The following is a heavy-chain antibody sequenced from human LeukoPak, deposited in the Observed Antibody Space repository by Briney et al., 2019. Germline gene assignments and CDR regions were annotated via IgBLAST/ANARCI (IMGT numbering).Heavy chain of an antibody. CDR2: IKSKTDGGTT. CDR1: EFPFTRAW. Sequence: PGGSLRLSCAVSEFPFTRAWMTWVRQAPGKGLEWVGRIKSKTDGGTTDYAAPVKGRFSISRDDSKNTLYPQMNSLETEDTAMYYCTTCGYDRCGAFDIWGQGTVVTVSS. CDR3: TTCGYDRCGAFDI. V-gene: IGHV3-15*01. J-gene: IGHJ3*02. D-gene: IGHD5-12*01.